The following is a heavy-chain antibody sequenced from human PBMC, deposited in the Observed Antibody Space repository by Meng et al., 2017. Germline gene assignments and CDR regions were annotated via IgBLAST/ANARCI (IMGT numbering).Heavy chain of an antibody. CDR2: MNPNSGNT. D-gene: IGHD3-10*01. V-gene: IGHV1-8*03. CDR3: ARGYYGSGLFDP. CDR1: GYTFTSYD. Sequence: QVRLVRSGAEVKKPGASVKSSCKASGYTFTSYDINWVRQATGQGLEWMGWMNPNSGNTGYAQKFQGRVTITRNTSISTAYMELSSLRSEDTAVYYCARGYYGSGLFDPWGQGTLVTVSS. J-gene: IGHJ5*02.